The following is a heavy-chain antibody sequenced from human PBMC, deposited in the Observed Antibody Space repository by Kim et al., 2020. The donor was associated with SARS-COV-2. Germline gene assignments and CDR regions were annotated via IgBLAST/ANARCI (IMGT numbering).Heavy chain of an antibody. D-gene: IGHD1-26*01. Sequence: GGSLRLSCAASGFTFSSHSMNWVRQTPGKGLEWVSSISGSSSYIYYADSLKGRFTISRHNAKNSLFLEMNSLRVDDTAVYYCARGLTNTGSDSDVFDIWG. CDR1: GFTFSSHS. CDR2: ISGSSSYI. CDR3: ARGLTNTGSDSDVFDI. J-gene: IGHJ3*02. V-gene: IGHV3-21*04.